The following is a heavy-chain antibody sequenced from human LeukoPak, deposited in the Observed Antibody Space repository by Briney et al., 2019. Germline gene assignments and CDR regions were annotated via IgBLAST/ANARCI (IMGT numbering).Heavy chain of an antibody. Sequence: GESLKISCNISGSTFTTYYISWLRQVPGKGLEWMAYVSPRDFHTKYYPSFQGHVTISADRSVNTAYLQWNSLKTSDTGMYYCASGGGGWDYWGQGTLVTVSS. J-gene: IGHJ4*02. CDR1: GSTFTTYY. CDR3: ASGGGGWDY. D-gene: IGHD6-19*01. CDR2: VSPRDFHT. V-gene: IGHV5-10-1*01.